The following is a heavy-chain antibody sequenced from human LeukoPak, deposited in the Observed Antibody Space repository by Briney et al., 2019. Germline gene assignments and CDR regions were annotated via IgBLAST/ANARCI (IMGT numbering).Heavy chain of an antibody. CDR2: IYPGDSDT. CDR3: ARLSIVGATLNYFDN. J-gene: IGHJ4*02. CDR1: GYSFTSYW. V-gene: IGHV5-51*01. D-gene: IGHD1-26*01. Sequence: GESLKISCKGSGYSFTSYWIAWVRQMPGKGLEWMGIIYPGDSDTRYSPSFQGQVTISADKSFNTAYLQWSSLKASDTAMYYCARLSIVGATLNYFDNWGQGTLATVSS.